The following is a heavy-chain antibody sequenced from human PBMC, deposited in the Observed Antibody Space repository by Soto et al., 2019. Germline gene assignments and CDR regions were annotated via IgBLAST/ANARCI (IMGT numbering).Heavy chain of an antibody. V-gene: IGHV1-18*01. CDR3: ARREFITMVRGVSYYMDV. J-gene: IGHJ6*03. D-gene: IGHD3-10*01. Sequence: ASVKVSCKASGYTFTSYGISWVRPAPGQGLEWMGWISAYNGNTNYAQKLQGRVTMTTDTSTSTAYMELRSLRSDDTAVYYCARREFITMVRGVSYYMDVWGKGTTVTVSS. CDR1: GYTFTSYG. CDR2: ISAYNGNT.